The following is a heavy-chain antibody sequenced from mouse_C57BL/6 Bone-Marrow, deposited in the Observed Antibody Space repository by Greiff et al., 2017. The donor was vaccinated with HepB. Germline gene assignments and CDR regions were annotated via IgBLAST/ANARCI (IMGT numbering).Heavy chain of an antibody. J-gene: IGHJ4*01. Sequence: QVQLQQPGAELVMPGASVKLSCKASGYTFTSYWMHWVKQRPGQGLEWIGEIDPSDSYTNYNQKFKGKSTLTVDKSSSTAYMQLSSLTSEDSAVYYCARRVAMDYWGQGTSVTVSS. CDR2: IDPSDSYT. CDR3: ARRVAMDY. CDR1: GYTFTSYW. V-gene: IGHV1-69*01.